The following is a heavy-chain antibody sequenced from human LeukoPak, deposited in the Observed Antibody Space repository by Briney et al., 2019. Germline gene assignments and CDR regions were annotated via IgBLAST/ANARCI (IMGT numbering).Heavy chain of an antibody. D-gene: IGHD5-12*01. CDR2: ISSGSSTI. V-gene: IGHV3-11*04. CDR3: ARAEDIVATTPDYYYGMDV. J-gene: IGHJ6*02. CDR1: GFTFSDYY. Sequence: PGGSLRLSCAASGFTFSDYYMTWIRQAPGKGLEWVSYISSGSSTIYYADSVKGRFTISRDNAKNSLYLQMNSLRAEDTAVYYCARAEDIVATTPDYYYGMDVWGQGTTVTVSS.